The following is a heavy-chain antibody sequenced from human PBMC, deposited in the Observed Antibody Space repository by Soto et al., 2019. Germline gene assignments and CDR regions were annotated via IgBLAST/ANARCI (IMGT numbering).Heavy chain of an antibody. CDR2: INHSGST. D-gene: IGHD4-17*01. CDR1: GGSFSGYY. Sequence: SETLSLTCAVYGGSFSGYYWSWIRQPPGKGLEWIGYINHSGSTNYNPSLKSRVTMSVDTSKDQFSLKLSSVTAADTAVYYCARDYGGIQLDYWGQGTLVTVSS. CDR3: ARDYGGIQLDY. V-gene: IGHV4-59*01. J-gene: IGHJ4*02.